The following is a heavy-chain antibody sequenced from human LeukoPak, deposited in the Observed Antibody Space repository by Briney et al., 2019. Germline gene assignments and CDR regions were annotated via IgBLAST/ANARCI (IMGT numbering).Heavy chain of an antibody. V-gene: IGHV3-9*01. CDR2: ISWNSGSI. Sequence: GGSLRLSCAASGFTFDDYAMHWVRQAPGKGLEWVSGISWNSGSIGYADSVKGRFTISRDNAKNSLYLQMNSLRAEDTAVYYCARDRVGATIDYWGQGTLVTVSS. CDR1: GFTFDDYA. D-gene: IGHD1-26*01. J-gene: IGHJ4*02. CDR3: ARDRVGATIDY.